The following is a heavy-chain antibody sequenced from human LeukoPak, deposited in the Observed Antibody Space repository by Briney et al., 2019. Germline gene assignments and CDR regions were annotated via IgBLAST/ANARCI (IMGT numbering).Heavy chain of an antibody. J-gene: IGHJ4*02. D-gene: IGHD2-2*01. CDR3: ARSRGYCSSTNCYWGMAWDY. Sequence: ASVKVSCKASGYTFTGYYMHWVRQAPGQGLEWMGWINPNSGGTNYAQKFQGRVTMTRDTSISTAYMELSRLRSDDTAVYYCARSRGYCSSTNCYWGMAWDYWGQGALVTVSS. CDR2: INPNSGGT. V-gene: IGHV1-2*02. CDR1: GYTFTGYY.